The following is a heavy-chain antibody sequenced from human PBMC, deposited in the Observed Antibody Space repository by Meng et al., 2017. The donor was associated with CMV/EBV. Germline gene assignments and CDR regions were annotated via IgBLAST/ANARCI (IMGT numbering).Heavy chain of an antibody. J-gene: IGHJ5*02. D-gene: IGHD3-10*01. CDR3: ARDGPHVRGVIRRGGWFDP. Sequence: SGRYSGSWIRPPPGKGLEWIGYIYYSGSTNYNPSLKSRVTISVDTSKNQFSLKLSSVTAADTAVYYCARDGPHVRGVIRRGGWFDPWGQGTLVTVSS. CDR2: IYYSGST. CDR1: SGRYS. V-gene: IGHV4-61*01.